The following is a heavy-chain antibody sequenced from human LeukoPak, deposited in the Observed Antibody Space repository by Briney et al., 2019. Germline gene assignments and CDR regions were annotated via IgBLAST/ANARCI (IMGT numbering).Heavy chain of an antibody. CDR3: AKGYRIVSGSLDY. CDR2: ISWDGGST. J-gene: IGHJ4*02. CDR1: GFTFDDYT. D-gene: IGHD3-10*01. Sequence: PGGSLRLSCAASGFTFDDYTMHWVRKAPGKDLEWVSLISWDGGSTYYADSVKGRFTISRDNSKNSLYLQMNTLRTEDTALYYCAKGYRIVSGSLDYWGQGTLVTVSS. V-gene: IGHV3-43*01.